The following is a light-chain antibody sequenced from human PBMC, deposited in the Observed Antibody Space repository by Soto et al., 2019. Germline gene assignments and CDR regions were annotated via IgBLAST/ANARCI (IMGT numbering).Light chain of an antibody. V-gene: IGKV1-5*03. J-gene: IGKJ5*01. CDR1: QSISSW. Sequence: TQSPSTLSASVGDRVTITCRASQSISSWLAWYQQKPGKAPKLLIYKASSLESGVPSRFSGSGSGTEFTLTISSLQPDDFATDYCQQYNSYPITFGQGTRLEIK. CDR2: KAS. CDR3: QQYNSYPIT.